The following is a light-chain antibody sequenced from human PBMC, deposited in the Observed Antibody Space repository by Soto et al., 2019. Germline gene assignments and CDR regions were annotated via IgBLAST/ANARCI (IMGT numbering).Light chain of an antibody. Sequence: EIVLTQSPGTLSLAPWERSTLSFISSHSVRNSLLAWYQQKPGQPPRLLIYDASTRATATPARFSGSGSGTDFTLTISSLEPEDFAVYYCQQRSNWPPVITFGQGIRLEIK. V-gene: IGKV3-11*01. CDR1: HSVRNSL. J-gene: IGKJ5*01. CDR2: DAS. CDR3: QQRSNWPPVIT.